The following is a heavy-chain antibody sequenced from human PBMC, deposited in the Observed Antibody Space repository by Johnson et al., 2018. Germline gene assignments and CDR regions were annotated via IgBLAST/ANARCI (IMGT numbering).Heavy chain of an antibody. CDR1: GFTFSSYG. Sequence: VQLVETGGGVVQPGRSLRLSCAASGFTFSSYGMNWVRQAPGKGLEWVAVIHYDGSNKYDADSVKGRFTISRDNSKNTLYRQMGNRKVEDTAVYYCARDLAAMAYYYSGMDVWGHGTTVTVSS. V-gene: IGHV3-33*01. J-gene: IGHJ6*02. CDR3: ARDLAAMAYYYSGMDV. D-gene: IGHD5-18*01. CDR2: IHYDGSNK.